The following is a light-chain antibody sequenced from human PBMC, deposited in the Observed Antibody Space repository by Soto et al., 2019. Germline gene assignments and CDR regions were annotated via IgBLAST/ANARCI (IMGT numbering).Light chain of an antibody. J-gene: IGLJ3*02. CDR2: NNN. CDR3: QTWDISLSAVV. CDR1: DSNVENNF. V-gene: IGLV1-51*01. Sequence: QPVLTQPPSMSTAPGQDVSISCSGTDSNVENNFVAWYQQLAGTAPKLLIYNNNERRSGIPARFSGSKSGTSATLDITGLQTGDEAEYFCQTWDISLSAVVFGGGTKLTVL.